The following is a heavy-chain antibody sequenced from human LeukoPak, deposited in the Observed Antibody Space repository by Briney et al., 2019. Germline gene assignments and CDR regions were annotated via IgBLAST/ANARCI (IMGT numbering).Heavy chain of an antibody. V-gene: IGHV3-48*03. CDR1: GFTFSSYA. J-gene: IGHJ3*02. D-gene: IGHD3-10*01. CDR2: ISSSGNTM. Sequence: GGSLRLSCAVSGFTFSSYAMSWVRQAPGKGLEWVSYISSSGNTMFYADSVKGGFTISRDSAKKSLYLQMNRLRAEDTGLYCCARVRSGIDMWGQGTMVTVAS. CDR3: ARVRSGIDM.